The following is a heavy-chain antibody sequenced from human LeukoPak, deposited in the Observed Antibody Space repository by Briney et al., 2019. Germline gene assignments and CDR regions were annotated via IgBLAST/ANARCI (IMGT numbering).Heavy chain of an antibody. CDR1: GFIFNHHW. J-gene: IGHJ4*02. D-gene: IGHD3-16*01. CDR3: ARAVDVADY. V-gene: IGHV3-7*01. CDR2: IKEDESAK. Sequence: GGSLRLSCVGSGFIFNHHWMSWVRQAPGKGLDWGANIKEDESAKFYADSVRGRFTISTDNAKNSVYLQMNNLRVEDTAVYYCARAVDVADYWGRGTLVTVSS.